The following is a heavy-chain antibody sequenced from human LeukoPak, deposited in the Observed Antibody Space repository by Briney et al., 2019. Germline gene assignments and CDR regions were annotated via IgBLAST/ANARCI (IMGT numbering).Heavy chain of an antibody. J-gene: IGHJ4*02. CDR2: ISAYNGNT. CDR3: ARAARVRPALENFDY. CDR1: GYTFTSYG. Sequence: ASVKVSCKASGYTFTSYGISWVRQAPGQGLEWMGWISAYNGNTNCAQKLQGRVTMTTDTSTSTAYMELRSLRSDDTAVYYCARAARVRPALENFDYWGQRTLVTVSS. D-gene: IGHD1-1*01. V-gene: IGHV1-18*01.